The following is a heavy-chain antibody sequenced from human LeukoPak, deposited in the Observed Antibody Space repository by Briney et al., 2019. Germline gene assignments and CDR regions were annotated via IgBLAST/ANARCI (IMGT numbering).Heavy chain of an antibody. J-gene: IGHJ4*02. V-gene: IGHV3-30*02. CDR1: GFTFSSYG. CDR2: VRYEGGNK. Sequence: RGSLRLSCAASGFTFSSYGMHWVRQAPGKGLEWVAFVRYEGGNKYYADSVKGRFSISRDNSKNTLSLQMNSLRAEDTAVYYCARDTTRDFYDSSGYYHGHLDYWGQGTLVSVSS. CDR3: ARDTTRDFYDSSGYYHGHLDY. D-gene: IGHD3-22*01.